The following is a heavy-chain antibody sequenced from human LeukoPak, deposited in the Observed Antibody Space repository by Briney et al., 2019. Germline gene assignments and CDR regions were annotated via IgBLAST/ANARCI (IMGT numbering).Heavy chain of an antibody. Sequence: SETLPLTCAVYGGSFSGYYWSWIRQPPGKGLEWIGEINHSGSTNYNPSLKSRVTISVDTSKNQFSLKLSSVTAADTAVYYCARDSWFGELLFDYWGQGTLVTVSS. CDR2: INHSGST. D-gene: IGHD3-10*01. J-gene: IGHJ4*02. CDR3: ARDSWFGELLFDY. CDR1: GGSFSGYY. V-gene: IGHV4-34*01.